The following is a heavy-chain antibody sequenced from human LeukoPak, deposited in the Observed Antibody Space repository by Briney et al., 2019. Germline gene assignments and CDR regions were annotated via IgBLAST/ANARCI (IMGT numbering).Heavy chain of an antibody. V-gene: IGHV4-34*01. D-gene: IGHD6-6*01. CDR1: VWFFSGYY. CDR3: ARGRRMGWPHQIIAARPGWFDP. J-gene: IGHJ5*02. Sequence: SETLSLTFLFYVWFFSGYYWHSLRQPRCKRLDWIGEINHGGRTNYNPSINSRVTISVDTSKNQFSVILSYVNAASTADYYVARGRRMGWPHQIIAARPGWFDPWGQGTLVTVSS. CDR2: INHGGRT.